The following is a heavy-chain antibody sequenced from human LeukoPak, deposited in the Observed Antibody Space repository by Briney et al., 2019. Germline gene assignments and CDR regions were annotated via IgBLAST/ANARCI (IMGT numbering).Heavy chain of an antibody. Sequence: GGSLRLSCAASGFTFSSYAMSWVRQAPGKGLEWVSAISGSGGSTYYADSVKGRFTISRDNSKNTLYLQMNSLRAEDTAVYYCAKDTRSRGTSMVRGVIIVYWGQGTLVTVSS. V-gene: IGHV3-23*01. CDR3: AKDTRSRGTSMVRGVIIVY. CDR1: GFTFSSYA. D-gene: IGHD3-10*01. CDR2: ISGSGGST. J-gene: IGHJ4*02.